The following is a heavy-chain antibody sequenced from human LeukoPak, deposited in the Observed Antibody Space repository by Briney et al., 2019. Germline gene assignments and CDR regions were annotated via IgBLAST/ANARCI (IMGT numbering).Heavy chain of an antibody. CDR1: GYTFTDYY. Sequence: AASVKVSCKASGYTFTDYYIHWVRQAPGQGLEWMGWINPADGGTKFAQNFQVRVTMTSDTSISTAYMELSSLRSDDTAVYYCAREKIGSGYDQDLDYWGQGTMVTVSS. J-gene: IGHJ4*02. D-gene: IGHD5-12*01. V-gene: IGHV1-2*02. CDR2: INPADGGT. CDR3: AREKIGSGYDQDLDY.